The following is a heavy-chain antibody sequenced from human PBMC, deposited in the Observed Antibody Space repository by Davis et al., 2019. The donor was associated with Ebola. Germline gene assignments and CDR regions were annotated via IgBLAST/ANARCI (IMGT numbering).Heavy chain of an antibody. CDR3: ARALSIVGGNALGELGEDY. V-gene: IGHV3-30-3*01. CDR1: GFPFSSYW. J-gene: IGHJ4*02. Sequence: GESLKISCAASGFPFSSYWMSWVRQAPGKGLEWVAVVSYDGSNKYYADFVKGRLTISRDNSKNTLYLQMNSLRGEDTAVYYCARALSIVGGNALGELGEDYRGQGNPVNVSS. D-gene: IGHD1-26*01. CDR2: VSYDGSNK.